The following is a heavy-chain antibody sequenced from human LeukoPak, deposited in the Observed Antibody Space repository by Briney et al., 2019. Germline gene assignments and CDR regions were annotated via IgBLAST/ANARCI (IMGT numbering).Heavy chain of an antibody. D-gene: IGHD2-15*01. CDR3: VIGVGWQPDY. V-gene: IGHV4-59*02. Sequence: SETLSLTCTVFGDSVTGYYLNWVRQPPGKGLEWIWHIYKIGTTNYNPSLKSRLTVSADTSKNQFSLKLRSVTAADTAVYYCVIGVGWQPDYWGQGALVTVSS. CDR1: GDSVTGYY. J-gene: IGHJ4*02. CDR2: IYKIGTT.